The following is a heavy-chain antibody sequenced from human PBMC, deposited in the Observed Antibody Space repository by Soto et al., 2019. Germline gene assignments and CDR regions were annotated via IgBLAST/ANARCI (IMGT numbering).Heavy chain of an antibody. V-gene: IGHV3-21*01. J-gene: IGHJ4*02. CDR3: ARSIVGPIAGGVDY. CDR2: ISSSSTYI. CDR1: EFTFTSHS. D-gene: IGHD1-26*01. Sequence: EVQLVESGGGLVKPGGSLRLSCAASEFTFTSHSMNWVRQAPGKGLEWVSSISSSSTYIFYADSVKGRFTITRDNAKGSLYLQMNSMRAEDTAVYYCARSIVGPIAGGVDYWGQGTVVTVSS.